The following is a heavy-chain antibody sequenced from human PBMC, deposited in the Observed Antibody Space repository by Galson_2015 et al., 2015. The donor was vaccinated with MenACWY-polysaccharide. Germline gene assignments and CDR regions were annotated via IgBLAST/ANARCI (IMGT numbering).Heavy chain of an antibody. V-gene: IGHV1-8*01. CDR2: MNPNSGNT. J-gene: IGHJ5*02. CDR3: ARGGKYYYDSSGYLNWFDP. Sequence: SVKVSCKASGYTFSSYDINCVRQTTGQGLEWMGWMNPNSGNTGYAQKFQGRVTMTRNTSISIAYMELSSLRSEDTAVYYCARGGKYYYDSSGYLNWFDPWGQGTLVLVSS. D-gene: IGHD3-22*01. CDR1: GYTFSSYD.